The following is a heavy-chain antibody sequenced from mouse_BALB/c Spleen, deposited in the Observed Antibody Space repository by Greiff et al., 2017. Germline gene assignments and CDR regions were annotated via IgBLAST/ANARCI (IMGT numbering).Heavy chain of an antibody. J-gene: IGHJ4*01. CDR1: GFTFSSYY. V-gene: IGHV5-6-2*01. D-gene: IGHD2-14*01. CDR2: INSNGGST. CDR3: ARHRYDEAMDY. Sequence: DVHLVESGGGLVKLGGSLKLSCAASGFTFSSYYMSWVRQTPEKRLELVAAINSNGGSTYYPDTVKGRFTISRDNAKNTLYLQMSSLKSEDTALYYCARHRYDEAMDYWGQGTSVTVSS.